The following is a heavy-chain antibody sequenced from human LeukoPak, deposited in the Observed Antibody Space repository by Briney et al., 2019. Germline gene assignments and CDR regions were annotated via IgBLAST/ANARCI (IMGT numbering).Heavy chain of an antibody. Sequence: ASVKVSCKASGYTFTSYYMHWVRQAPGQGLEWMGIINPSGGSTSYAQKFQGRVTMTRDMSTSTVYMELSSLRSEDTAVYYCARVGRYYYGSGSYPYYYMDVRGKGTTVTISS. V-gene: IGHV1-46*01. CDR2: INPSGGST. D-gene: IGHD3-10*01. J-gene: IGHJ6*03. CDR3: ARVGRYYYGSGSYPYYYMDV. CDR1: GYTFTSYY.